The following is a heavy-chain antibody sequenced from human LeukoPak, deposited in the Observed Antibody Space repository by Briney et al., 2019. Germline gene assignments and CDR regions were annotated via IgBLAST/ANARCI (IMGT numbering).Heavy chain of an antibody. V-gene: IGHV4-34*01. CDR3: ARGRTYDILTGMWSGGGYYMDV. CDR1: GGSFSGYY. Sequence: SETLSLTCAVYGGSFSGYYWGWIRQPPGKGLEWIGEINHSGSTNYNPSLKSRVTISVDTSKNQFSLKLSSVTAADTAVYYCARGRTYDILTGMWSGGGYYMDVWGKGTTVTVSS. J-gene: IGHJ6*03. D-gene: IGHD3-9*01. CDR2: INHSGST.